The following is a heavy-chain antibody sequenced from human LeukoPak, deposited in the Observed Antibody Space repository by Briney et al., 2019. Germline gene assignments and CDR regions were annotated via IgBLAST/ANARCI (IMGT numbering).Heavy chain of an antibody. J-gene: IGHJ6*02. D-gene: IGHD2-21*02. CDR1: GGTFSSYA. V-gene: IGHV1-69*06. Sequence: SVKVSCKASGGTFSSYAISWVRQAPGQGLEWMGGIIPIFGTANYAQKFQGRVTITADKSTSTAYMELSSLRSEDTAVYYCASYTARICGGDCFFYYYGMDVWGQGTTVTVSS. CDR2: IIPIFGTA. CDR3: ASYTARICGGDCFFYYYGMDV.